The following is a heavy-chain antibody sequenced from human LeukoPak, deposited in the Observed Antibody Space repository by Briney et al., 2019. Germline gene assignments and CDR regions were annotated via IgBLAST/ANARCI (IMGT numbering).Heavy chain of an antibody. D-gene: IGHD1-20*01. CDR1: GGSFSSFH. CDR2: IRHTGQT. V-gene: IGHV4-34*01. CDR3: ARGRWSVTGTTTRPFDY. J-gene: IGHJ4*02. Sequence: SETLSLTCAVYGGSFSSFHWSWIRQPPGKELEWIGEIRHTGQTNYNPSLKSRVTISVDTSKNQFSLNMSSVTAADTAVYYCARGRWSVTGTTTRPFDYWGQGTLVTVSS.